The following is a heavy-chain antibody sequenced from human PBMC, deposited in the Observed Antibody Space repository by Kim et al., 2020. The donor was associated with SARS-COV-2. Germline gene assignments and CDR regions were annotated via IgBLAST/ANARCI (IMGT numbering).Heavy chain of an antibody. CDR3: ARAAAGIAREVRYFDY. J-gene: IGHJ4*02. V-gene: IGHV1-69*06. CDR1: GGTFSSYA. D-gene: IGHD6-13*01. Sequence: SVKVSCKASGGTFSSYAISWVRQAPGQGLEWMGGIIPIFGTANYAQKFQGRVTITADKSTSTAYMELSSLRSEDTAVYYCARAAAGIAREVRYFDYWGQGTLVTVSS. CDR2: IIPIFGTA.